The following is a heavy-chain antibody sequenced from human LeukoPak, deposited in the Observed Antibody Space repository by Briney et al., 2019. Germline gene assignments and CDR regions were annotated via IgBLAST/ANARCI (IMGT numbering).Heavy chain of an antibody. J-gene: IGHJ4*02. CDR1: GYTFTSYY. V-gene: IGHV1-46*01. CDR2: INPSGGST. Sequence: ASVKLSCKASGYTFTSYYMHWVRQAPGQGLEWMGIINPSGGSTSYAQKFQGRVTMTRDTPTSTVYMELSSLRSEDTAVYYCASAFADYYDSSGYYFHHWGQGTLVTVSS. D-gene: IGHD3-22*01. CDR3: ASAFADYYDSSGYYFHH.